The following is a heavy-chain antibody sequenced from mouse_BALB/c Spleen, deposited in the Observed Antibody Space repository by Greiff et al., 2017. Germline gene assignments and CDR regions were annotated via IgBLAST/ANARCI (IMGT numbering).Heavy chain of an antibody. D-gene: IGHD1-1*01. V-gene: IGHV1S81*02. Sequence: QVQLQQPGAELVKPGASVKLSCKASGYTFTSYYMYWVKQRPGQGLEWIGGINPSNGGTNFNEKFKSKATLTVDKSSSTAYMQLSSLTSEDSAVYYCTSYYYGSSHYAMDYWGQGTSVTVSS. CDR2: INPSNGGT. CDR1: GYTFTSYY. CDR3: TSYYYGSSHYAMDY. J-gene: IGHJ4*01.